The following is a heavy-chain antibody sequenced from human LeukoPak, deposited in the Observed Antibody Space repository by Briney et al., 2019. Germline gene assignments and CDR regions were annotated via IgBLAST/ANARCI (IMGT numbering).Heavy chain of an antibody. V-gene: IGHV3-23*01. J-gene: IGHJ4*02. CDR3: AGDRNSDWYSPLDY. D-gene: IGHD6-19*01. CDR2: ITATGDTA. CDR1: GFTFTKCA. Sequence: RGSLRLSCVASGFTFTKCAMSWIRQAPGKGLEWVAIITATGDTAYYADSVKGRFTISRDNSRNTVYMQMDSLRAEDTAIYYCAGDRNSDWYSPLDYWGQGSQVTVSP.